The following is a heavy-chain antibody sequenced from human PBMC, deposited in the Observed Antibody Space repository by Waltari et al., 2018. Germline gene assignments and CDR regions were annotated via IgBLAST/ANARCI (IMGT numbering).Heavy chain of an antibody. D-gene: IGHD1-26*01. CDR3: ARGPSGSYYQYYYGMDV. V-gene: IGHV7-4-1*02. CDR2: INPNTGNP. CDR1: GYTFTSYA. Sequence: QVQLVQSGSELKKPGASVKVSCKASGYTFTSYAMNWVRQAPGQGLEWMGWINPNTGNPTYAQGFTGRFVFSLDTSVSTAYLQISSLKAEDTAVYYCARGPSGSYYQYYYGMDVWGQGTTVTVSS. J-gene: IGHJ6*02.